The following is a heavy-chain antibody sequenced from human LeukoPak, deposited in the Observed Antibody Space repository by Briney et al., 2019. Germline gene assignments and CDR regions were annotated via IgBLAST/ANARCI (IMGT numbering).Heavy chain of an antibody. CDR2: FHSGGDT. CDR3: ARDLLLGDFWSGYYEEPESFDY. CDR1: GFTVSGDN. J-gene: IGHJ4*02. V-gene: IGHV3-66*01. Sequence: GGSLRLSCAASGFTVSGDNMSWVRQSPAKGLEWVATFHSGGDTYYADSVKGRFTISRDDSQNMVYLQMNNLRVEDTALYYCARDLLLGDFWSGYYEEPESFDYWGQGTLVTVSS. D-gene: IGHD3-3*01.